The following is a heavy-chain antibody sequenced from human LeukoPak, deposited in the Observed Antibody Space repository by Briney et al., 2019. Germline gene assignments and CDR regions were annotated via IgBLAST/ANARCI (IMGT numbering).Heavy chain of an antibody. D-gene: IGHD6-6*01. J-gene: IGHJ4*02. CDR3: ARARLEYSSSSWDLAPFDY. Sequence: SETLSLTCNVSGGSISSRYWSWIRQPPGKGLEWIGYIYYSGSTNYNPSLKSRVTISVDTSKNQFSLKLSSVTAADTGVYYCARARLEYSSSSWDLAPFDYWGQGTLVTVSS. V-gene: IGHV4-59*11. CDR1: GGSISSRY. CDR2: IYYSGST.